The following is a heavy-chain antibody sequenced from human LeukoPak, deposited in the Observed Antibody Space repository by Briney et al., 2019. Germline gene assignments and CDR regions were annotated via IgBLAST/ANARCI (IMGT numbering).Heavy chain of an antibody. CDR2: INQDGSGK. D-gene: IGHD4-17*01. V-gene: IGHV3-7*01. J-gene: IGHJ4*02. CDR1: GLTFSRCW. CDR3: ARDPDHGALDY. Sequence: GGSLRLSCAASGLTFSRCWMSWVRQAPGKGLEWVADINQDGSGKYYVDSVKGRFTVSRDNAKNSLYLQMNSPRAEDTAVYYCARDPDHGALDYWGQGTPVTVSS.